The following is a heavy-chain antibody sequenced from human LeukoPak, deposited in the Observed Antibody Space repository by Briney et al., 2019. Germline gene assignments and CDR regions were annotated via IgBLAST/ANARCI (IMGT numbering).Heavy chain of an antibody. Sequence: PSETLSLTCTVSGGSIKSNYWSWIRQPPGKGLEWIGYGYYSGATNYNPSFKSRVTISLDTSKSQFSLKLRFVTTADTAVYCARGLGEAVAVRAVDYWGQGTLVTVSS. CDR1: GGSIKSNY. CDR2: GYYSGAT. V-gene: IGHV4-59*01. D-gene: IGHD6-19*01. J-gene: IGHJ4*02. CDR3: ARGLGEAVAVRAVDY.